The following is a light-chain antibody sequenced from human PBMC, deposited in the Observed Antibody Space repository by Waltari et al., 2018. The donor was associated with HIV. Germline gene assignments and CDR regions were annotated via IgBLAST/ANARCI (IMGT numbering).Light chain of an antibody. CDR2: ANN. V-gene: IGLV1-40*01. CDR3: QSYDGSLSGHVV. J-gene: IGLJ2*01. CDR1: SSTIGAGYD. Sequence: QSVLTQPPSVSGAPGPRVTISCTGSSSTIGAGYDVPWYQQLPGTVPKLLIYANNNRPSGVPDRFSGSKSGTSASLAITGLQAEDEADYYCQSYDGSLSGHVVFGGGTKLTVL.